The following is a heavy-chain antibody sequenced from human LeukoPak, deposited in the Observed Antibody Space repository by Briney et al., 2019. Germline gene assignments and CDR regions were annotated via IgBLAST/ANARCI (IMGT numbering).Heavy chain of an antibody. CDR3: ATGRYSSGWSLSSFDY. Sequence: ASVKVSCKVSGYTLTELSTHWVRQVPGKGLEWMGGFDPEDGETIYAQKFQGRVTMTEDTSTDTAYMELSSLRSEDTAVYYCATGRYSSGWSLSSFDYWGQGTLVTVSS. D-gene: IGHD6-19*01. V-gene: IGHV1-24*01. CDR1: GYTLTELS. CDR2: FDPEDGET. J-gene: IGHJ4*02.